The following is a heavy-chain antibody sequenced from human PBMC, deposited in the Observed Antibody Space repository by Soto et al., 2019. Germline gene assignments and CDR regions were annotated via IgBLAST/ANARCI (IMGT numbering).Heavy chain of an antibody. CDR1: GYTFTSYD. CDR2: MNPNSGNT. J-gene: IGHJ6*02. CDR3: AAHYSGYGLYCMDV. D-gene: IGHD5-12*01. Sequence: QVQLVQSGAEVKKPGASVKVSCKASGYTFTSYDINWVRQATGQGLEWMGWMNPNSGNTGYAQKFQGRVTMTRNTSISTAYMELSSLRSEDKAVYYCAAHYSGYGLYCMDVWGQGTTVTVSS. V-gene: IGHV1-8*01.